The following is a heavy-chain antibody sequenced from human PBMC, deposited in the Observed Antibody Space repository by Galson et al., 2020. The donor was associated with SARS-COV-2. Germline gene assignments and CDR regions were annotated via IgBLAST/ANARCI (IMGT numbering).Heavy chain of an antibody. CDR2: INIAGSST. V-gene: IGHV3-74*01. D-gene: IGHD6-19*01. CDR3: ARVGTRSGWKYYFDY. CDR1: GFTFSSSW. Sequence: TGGSLSLSCAASGFTFSSSWMHWVRQAPGKGLVWVSRINIAGSSTSYADSVKGRFTISRDNAKNTLYLQINSLRAEDTAVYYCARVGTRSGWKYYFDYWGQGTLVAVSS. J-gene: IGHJ4*02.